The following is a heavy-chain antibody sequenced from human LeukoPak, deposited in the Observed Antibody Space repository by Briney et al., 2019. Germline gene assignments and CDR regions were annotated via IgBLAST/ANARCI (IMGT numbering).Heavy chain of an antibody. D-gene: IGHD3-22*01. CDR2: IWYDGSNK. V-gene: IGHV3-33*01. Sequence: GGSLRLSCAASGFTFSSYGMHWVRQAPGKGLEWVAVIWYDGSNKYYVDSVQGRFTISRDNSKNTLYLQMSSLRAEDTAVYYCARGDYYDSSGYYFPDAFDIWRQGTMVTVSS. CDR3: ARGDYYDSSGYYFPDAFDI. CDR1: GFTFSSYG. J-gene: IGHJ3*02.